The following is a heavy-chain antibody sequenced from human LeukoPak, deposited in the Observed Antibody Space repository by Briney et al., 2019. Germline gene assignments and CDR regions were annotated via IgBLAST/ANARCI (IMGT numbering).Heavy chain of an antibody. D-gene: IGHD2-21*02. CDR2: ITQDGGET. CDR1: DFTFSTYW. V-gene: IGHV3-7*01. J-gene: IGHJ2*01. Sequence: GGSLRLSCAASDFTFSTYWMNWVRQGPGKGLEWVAYITQDGGETYYADSVKGRFTISRDIAKKSLYLQMNSLRVEDTAVYYCAREALGCGGDCYSGRRYWYFDLWGRGALVSVSS. CDR3: AREALGCGGDCYSGRRYWYFDL.